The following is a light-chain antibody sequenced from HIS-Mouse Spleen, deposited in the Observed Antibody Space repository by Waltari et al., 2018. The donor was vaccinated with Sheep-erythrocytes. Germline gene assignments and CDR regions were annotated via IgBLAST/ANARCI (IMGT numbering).Light chain of an antibody. CDR3: SSYTSSSTQV. CDR1: SSDVGGYNY. CDR2: EVS. J-gene: IGLJ2*01. V-gene: IGLV2-14*01. Sequence: QSALTQPASVSGSPGQSITISCTGTSSDVGGYNYVSWYQQHPGKAPKLMIYEVSNRPSGVSHRFPGSKSGNTASLTISGLQAEDEADYYCSSYTSSSTQVFGGGTKLTVL.